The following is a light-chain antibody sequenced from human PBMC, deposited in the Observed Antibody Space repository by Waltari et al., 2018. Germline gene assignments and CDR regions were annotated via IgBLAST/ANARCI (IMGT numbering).Light chain of an antibody. J-gene: IGKJ1*01. CDR2: GAS. V-gene: IGKV3-20*01. Sequence: TLSCRASQSVSRALAWYQQNPGQAPRLLIYGASNRATGIPDRFSGSGSGTDFSLIISRLEPEDFAVYYCKHYVSLPVTFGQGTKVENK. CDR1: QSVSRA. CDR3: KHYVSLPVT.